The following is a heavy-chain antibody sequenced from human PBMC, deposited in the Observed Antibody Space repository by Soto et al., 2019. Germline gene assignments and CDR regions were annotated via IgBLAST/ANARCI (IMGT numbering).Heavy chain of an antibody. D-gene: IGHD4-4*01. Sequence: QVQLQASGPGLVKPSQTLSLTCTVSGGSISSGGYYWSWIRQHPGKGLEWIGYIYYSGSTYYNPSLKSRVTISVDTSKNQFSLKLSSVTAADTAVYYCAGGRRDYSNYTGDYWGQGTLVTVSS. J-gene: IGHJ4*02. V-gene: IGHV4-31*03. CDR3: AGGRRDYSNYTGDY. CDR1: GGSISSGGYY. CDR2: IYYSGST.